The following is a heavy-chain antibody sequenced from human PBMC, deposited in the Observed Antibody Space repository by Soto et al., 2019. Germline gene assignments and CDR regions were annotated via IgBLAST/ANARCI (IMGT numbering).Heavy chain of an antibody. Sequence: QVQLVQSGAEVKKPGASVKVSCKASGYTFTSYGISWVRQAPGQGLEWMGWISAYNGNTNYAQKLQGRVTMTTDTAASTAYMELRSLRSDDTAVYCCARDLGAYGRYTTTTDYWGQGTLVTVSS. CDR1: GYTFTSYG. CDR3: ARDLGAYGRYTTTTDY. V-gene: IGHV1-18*01. J-gene: IGHJ4*02. D-gene: IGHD5-12*01. CDR2: ISAYNGNT.